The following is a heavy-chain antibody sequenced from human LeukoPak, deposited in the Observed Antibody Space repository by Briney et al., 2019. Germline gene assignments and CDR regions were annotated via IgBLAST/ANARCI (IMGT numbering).Heavy chain of an antibody. CDR3: TRLTTVTRTYYYYYMDV. CDR1: GFTFSGSA. CDR2: IRSKANSYAT. Sequence: QPGGSLRLSCAASGFTFSGSAMHWVRQASGKGLEWVGRIRSKANSYATAYAASVKGRFTISRVDSKNTAYLQMNSLKTEDTAVYYCTRLTTVTRTYYYYYMDVWGKGTTVTVSS. J-gene: IGHJ6*03. D-gene: IGHD4-17*01. V-gene: IGHV3-73*01.